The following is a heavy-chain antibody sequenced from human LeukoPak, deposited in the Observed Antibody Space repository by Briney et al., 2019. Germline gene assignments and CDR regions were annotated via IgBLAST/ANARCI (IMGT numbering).Heavy chain of an antibody. CDR3: AARSSGNPYF. J-gene: IGHJ4*02. V-gene: IGHV3-7*03. CDR1: GFTFSTYW. D-gene: IGHD1-26*01. Sequence: GGSLRLSCAASGFTFSTYWMIWVRQAPGKGLQWVAKIKQDGSEKYYVDSVKGRFTISRDNAENSLYLQMNSLRVEDTAVYYCAARSSGNPYFWGQGTLVTVSS. CDR2: IKQDGSEK.